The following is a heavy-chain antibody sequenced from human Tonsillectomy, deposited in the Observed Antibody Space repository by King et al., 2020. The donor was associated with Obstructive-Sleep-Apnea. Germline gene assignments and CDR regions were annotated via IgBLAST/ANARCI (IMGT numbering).Heavy chain of an antibody. Sequence: VQLVQSVAVVKKPGESLRISCEGSGYTFTTYWISWVRQIPGKGLEWMGMIDPSDSYTTYSPSFQCHVTISADKSISTAYLQRSSLKASDTAMYYCARRPVMVRGVYYYYY. D-gene: IGHD3-10*01. J-gene: IGHJ6*01. V-gene: IGHV5-10-1*01. CDR1: GYTFTTYW. CDR3: ARRPVMVRGVYYYYY. CDR2: IDPSDSYT.